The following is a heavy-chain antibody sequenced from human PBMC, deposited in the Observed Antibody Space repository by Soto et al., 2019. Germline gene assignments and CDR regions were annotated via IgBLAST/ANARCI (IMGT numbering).Heavy chain of an antibody. D-gene: IGHD3-10*01. J-gene: IGHJ4*02. Sequence: QVQLVQSGAEVKKPGASVTVSCKASGYSLANYTIHWVRQAPGQGLEWMGWLNPDTASTKFSPKFQGRVIITRDKSANTAFMQLTSLTSEDTALYSCARGGGYYGSGAYYRGYFDHWGLGTLVAVSS. CDR3: ARGGGYYGSGAYYRGYFDH. V-gene: IGHV1-3*01. CDR1: GYSLANYT. CDR2: LNPDTAST.